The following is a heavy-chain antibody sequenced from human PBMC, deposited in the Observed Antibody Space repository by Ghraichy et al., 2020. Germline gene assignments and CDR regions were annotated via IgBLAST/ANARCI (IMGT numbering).Heavy chain of an antibody. CDR3: VRDTLDYGSRKNSKRNLDY. Sequence: SETLSLTCIVSGDSVGSYYWNWIRQPPGQGLEWLGYGFYGVSPKYNPSLRGRVTMSMDRSKNQFSLKLMSVTAADTAVYYCVRDTLDYGSRKNSKRNLDYWGQGILVTVSS. J-gene: IGHJ4*02. CDR1: GDSVGSYY. CDR2: GFYGVSP. D-gene: IGHD3-10*01. V-gene: IGHV4-59*02.